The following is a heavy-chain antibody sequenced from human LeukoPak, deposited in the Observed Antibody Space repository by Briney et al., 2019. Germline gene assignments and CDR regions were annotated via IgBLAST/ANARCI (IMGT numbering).Heavy chain of an antibody. CDR2: VHHTGRT. V-gene: IGHV4-4*02. Sequence: PGGSLRLSCAASGFTFSTYSMKWVRQPPGKGFEWIAEVHHTGRTIYSPSFAGRVTISPDTSKNQISLQLTSVTAADTAVYYCARGSDYTWGGWGQGTLVTVSS. J-gene: IGHJ4*01. D-gene: IGHD3-10*01. CDR3: ARGSDYTWGG. CDR1: GFTFSTYS.